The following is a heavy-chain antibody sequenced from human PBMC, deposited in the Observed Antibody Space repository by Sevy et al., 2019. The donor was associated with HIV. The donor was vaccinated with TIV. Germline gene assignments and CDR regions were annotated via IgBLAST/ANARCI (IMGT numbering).Heavy chain of an antibody. CDR3: AKDFTGYNVMDV. CDR2: ISYVGRNK. V-gene: IGHV3-30*18. J-gene: IGHJ6*02. CDR1: GIIFTTSG. D-gene: IGHD3-9*01. Sequence: GGSLRLSCAVSGIIFTTSGMHWVRPAPGKGLEWVAVISYVGRNKFYGDSVKGRFTISRDNSENILYLQMNSLRAEDTAVYYCAKDFTGYNVMDVWGQGTMVTVSS.